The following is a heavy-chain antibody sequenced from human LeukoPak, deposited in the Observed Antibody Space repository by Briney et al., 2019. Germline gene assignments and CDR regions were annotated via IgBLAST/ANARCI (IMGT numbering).Heavy chain of an antibody. CDR3: ARGRRVGATGRGDFDI. D-gene: IGHD1-26*01. Sequence: ASVKVSCKASGYTFTGYYTHWVRQAPGQGLEWMGRINPNSGGTNYAQKFQGRVTMTRDTSISTAYMELSRLRSDDTAVYYCARGRRVGATGRGDFDIWGQGTMVTVSS. V-gene: IGHV1-2*06. CDR1: GYTFTGYY. J-gene: IGHJ3*02. CDR2: INPNSGGT.